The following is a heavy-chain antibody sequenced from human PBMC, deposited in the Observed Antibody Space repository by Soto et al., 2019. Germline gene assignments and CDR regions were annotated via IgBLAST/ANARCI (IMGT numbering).Heavy chain of an antibody. CDR2: ISGSGGST. J-gene: IGHJ5*02. CDR3: AKGPTMLWFGETYNWFDP. Sequence: PGGSLRLSCAVSGFTFSNYAMSWVRQAPGKGLEWVSAISGSGGSTYYADSVKGRFTISRDNSKNTLYLQMNSLRAEDTAVYYCAKGPTMLWFGETYNWFDPWGQGTLVTVSS. D-gene: IGHD3-10*01. V-gene: IGHV3-23*01. CDR1: GFTFSNYA.